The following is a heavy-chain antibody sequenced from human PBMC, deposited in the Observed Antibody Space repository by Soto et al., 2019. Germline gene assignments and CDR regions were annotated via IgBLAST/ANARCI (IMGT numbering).Heavy chain of an antibody. CDR2: ISSSGSTI. Sequence: PGGSLRLSCAASGFTFSSYEMNWVRQDRGKGLEWVSYISSSGSTIYYADSVKGRFTISRDNAKNSLYLQMNSLRAEDTAVYYCARDLGSSSGRYWFDPWGQGTMVTVSS. CDR1: GFTFSSYE. D-gene: IGHD6-6*01. CDR3: ARDLGSSSGRYWFDP. V-gene: IGHV3-48*03. J-gene: IGHJ5*02.